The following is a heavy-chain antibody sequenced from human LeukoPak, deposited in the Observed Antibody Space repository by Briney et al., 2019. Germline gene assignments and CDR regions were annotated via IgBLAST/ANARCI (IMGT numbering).Heavy chain of an antibody. CDR1: GGTFSSYA. V-gene: IGHV1-69*13. Sequence: ALVKVSCKASGGTFSSYAISWVRQAPGQGLEWMGGIIPIFGTANYAQKFQGRVTITADESTSTAYMELSSLRSEDTAVYYCAKSREVGGYYNYFDYWGQGTLVTVSS. J-gene: IGHJ4*02. D-gene: IGHD3-3*01. CDR2: IIPIFGTA. CDR3: AKSREVGGYYNYFDY.